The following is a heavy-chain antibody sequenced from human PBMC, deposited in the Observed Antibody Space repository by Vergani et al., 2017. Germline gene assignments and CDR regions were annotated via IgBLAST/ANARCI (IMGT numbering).Heavy chain of an antibody. D-gene: IGHD3-22*01. CDR1: GGTFSSYA. J-gene: IGHJ4*02. CDR3: AKDPIPDYYDSSGSSRGY. Sequence: QVQLVQSGAEVKKPGSSVKVSCKASGGTFSSYAISWVRQAPGQGLEWMGGIIPIFGTANYAQKFQGRVTITADESTSTAYMELSSLRSEDTAVYYCAKDPIPDYYDSSGSSRGYWGQGTLVTVSS. CDR2: IIPIFGTA. V-gene: IGHV1-69*12.